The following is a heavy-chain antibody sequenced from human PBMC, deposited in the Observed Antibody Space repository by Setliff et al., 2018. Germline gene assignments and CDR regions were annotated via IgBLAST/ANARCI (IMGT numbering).Heavy chain of an antibody. D-gene: IGHD4-17*01. CDR1: GYTFTSYA. V-gene: IGHV1-3*01. J-gene: IGHJ4*02. Sequence: ASVKVSCKASGYTFTSYAMHWVRQAPGQRLEWMGWINAGNGNTKYSQKFQGRVTITRDTSASTAYMGLSSLRSEDTAVYYCARGVPYGDYAWVNYYFDYWGQGTLVTVSS. CDR2: INAGNGNT. CDR3: ARGVPYGDYAWVNYYFDY.